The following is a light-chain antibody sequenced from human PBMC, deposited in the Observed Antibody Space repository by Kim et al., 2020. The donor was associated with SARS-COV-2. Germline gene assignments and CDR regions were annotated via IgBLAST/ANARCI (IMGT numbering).Light chain of an antibody. J-gene: IGKJ4*01. V-gene: IGKV1-6*01. CDR2: AAS. Sequence: ASGGDRVTITCRASQGIGKDLGWYQQKPGKAPKLLIYAASSLQSGVPSRFSGSGSGTDFILTINSLQPEDSATYYCLQDDSYPLTFGGGTKVDIK. CDR3: LQDDSYPLT. CDR1: QGIGKD.